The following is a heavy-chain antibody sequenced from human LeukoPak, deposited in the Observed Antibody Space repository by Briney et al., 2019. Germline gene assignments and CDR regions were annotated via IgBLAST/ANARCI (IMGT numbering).Heavy chain of an antibody. J-gene: IGHJ4*02. V-gene: IGHV3-9*01. D-gene: IGHD5-18*01. CDR1: GFTFDDYA. CDR3: ARGDTAMVTQGLTGDKMVY. Sequence: PGRSLRLSCAASGFTFDDYAMHWVRQAPGKGLEWVSGISWNSGSIGYADSVKGRFTISRDNAKNSLYLQMNSLRAEDTALYYCARGDTAMVTQGLTGDKMVYWGQGTLATVSS. CDR2: ISWNSGSI.